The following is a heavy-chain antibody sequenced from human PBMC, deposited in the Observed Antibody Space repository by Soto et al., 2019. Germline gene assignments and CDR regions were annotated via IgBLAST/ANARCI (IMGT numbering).Heavy chain of an antibody. CDR1: GDSISSGNYY. CDR3: ATMGTPVTGLYYCDY. Sequence: SETLSLTCTVSGDSISSGNYYWSWIRQPPGKGLEWIGFISYSGTTHYSASLRSRVSISVDTSKNQFSLDLSSVTAADTAVYYWATMGTPVTGLYYCDYWGQGTLVTVS. J-gene: IGHJ4*02. D-gene: IGHD4-17*01. V-gene: IGHV4-30-4*01. CDR2: ISYSGTT.